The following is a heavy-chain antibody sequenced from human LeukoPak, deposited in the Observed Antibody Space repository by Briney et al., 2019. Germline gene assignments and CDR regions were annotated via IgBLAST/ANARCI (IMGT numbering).Heavy chain of an antibody. D-gene: IGHD5-12*01. J-gene: IGHJ5*02. CDR2: IKSSGSS. CDR1: GGSVSSYY. V-gene: IGHV4-59*02. CDR3: ARDGTVATNWFDP. Sequence: KPSETLSLTCTVSGGSVSSYYWSWIWQPPGKGLEWIGYIKSSGSSNYNPSLKSRVTISMDTSKNQFSLRLNSVTAADTAVYYCARDGTVATNWFDPWGQGTLVTVSS.